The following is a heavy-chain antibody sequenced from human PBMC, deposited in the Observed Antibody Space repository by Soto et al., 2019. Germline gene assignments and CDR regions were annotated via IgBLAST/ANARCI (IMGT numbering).Heavy chain of an antibody. V-gene: IGHV3-30*18. J-gene: IGHJ4*02. CDR2: ISSDGINK. D-gene: IGHD3-22*01. CDR3: AKDGDYYASSGSLDY. CDR1: GFTFSNYG. Sequence: QVQLVESGGGVVQPGRSLRLSCAASGFTFSNYGMHWVRQAPGKGLEWVAFISSDGINKYYVDSVKGRFTISRDNSENPLSMQMTSLRAEDTAVYYCAKDGDYYASSGSLDYWGQGPQVTVSS.